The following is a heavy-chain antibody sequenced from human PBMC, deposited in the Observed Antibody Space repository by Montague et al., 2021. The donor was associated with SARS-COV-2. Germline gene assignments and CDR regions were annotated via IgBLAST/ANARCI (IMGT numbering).Heavy chain of an antibody. D-gene: IGHD4-23*01. CDR1: GGSLSGFY. CDR2: ITHGGRT. Sequence: SETLSLTCAVYGGSLSGFYWTWIRQAPGKGLEWVGEITHGGRTSYSPAXXSRLTISLDTSKNQFSLKLDSVTAADTATYYCARSHDYRGNDYFDSWGQGALVIVSS. V-gene: IGHV4-34*01. J-gene: IGHJ4*02. CDR3: ARSHDYRGNDYFDS.